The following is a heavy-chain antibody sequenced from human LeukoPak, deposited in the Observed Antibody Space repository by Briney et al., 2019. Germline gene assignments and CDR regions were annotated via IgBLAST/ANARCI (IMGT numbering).Heavy chain of an antibody. Sequence: GGSLTLSCAASGFTFSDYEMNWVRQAPGKGLEWISYISSRGSTIYYADSVKGRFTISRDNSKNTMFLQMNSLRAEDTAVYHCARDRSGYANDAFDFWGQGTMVTVSS. D-gene: IGHD3-3*01. CDR2: ISSRGSTI. CDR3: ARDRSGYANDAFDF. CDR1: GFTFSDYE. J-gene: IGHJ3*01. V-gene: IGHV3-48*03.